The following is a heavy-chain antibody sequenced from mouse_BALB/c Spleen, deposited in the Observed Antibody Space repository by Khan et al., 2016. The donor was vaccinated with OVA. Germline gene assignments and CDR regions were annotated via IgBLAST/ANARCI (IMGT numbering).Heavy chain of an antibody. CDR1: GFNIKDYY. D-gene: IGHD3-1*01. Sequence: VRLQQSGAELVRPGALVKLSCKASGFNIKDYYMHWVKQRPEQGLEWIGWIDPENGETVYDPKFQGKASITADTSSNTAYLQLSSLTSEDTAVYYCARFGYFAWFAYWGQGTLVTASA. J-gene: IGHJ3*01. V-gene: IGHV14-1*02. CDR2: IDPENGET. CDR3: ARFGYFAWFAY.